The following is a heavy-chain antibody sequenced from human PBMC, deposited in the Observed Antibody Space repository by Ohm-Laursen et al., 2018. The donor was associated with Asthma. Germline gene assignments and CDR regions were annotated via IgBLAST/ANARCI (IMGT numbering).Heavy chain of an antibody. D-gene: IGHD6-19*01. J-gene: IGHJ4*02. Sequence: SLRLSYAASGFTFDDCAMHWVRQAPGKGLEWASGISWNSGSIGYADSVKGRFTISRDNAKNSLYLQMNSLRAEDTALYYCAKDTVAVAGNGESYFDYWGQGTLVTVSS. CDR2: ISWNSGSI. CDR3: AKDTVAVAGNGESYFDY. CDR1: GFTFDDCA. V-gene: IGHV3-9*01.